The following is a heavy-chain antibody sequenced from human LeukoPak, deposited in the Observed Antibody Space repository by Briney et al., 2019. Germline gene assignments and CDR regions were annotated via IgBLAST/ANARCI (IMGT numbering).Heavy chain of an antibody. CDR1: GYSISSGYC. J-gene: IGHJ4*02. D-gene: IGHD3-3*01. CDR3: ASHPYDFWSGYYDYFDY. V-gene: IGHV4-38-2*01. CDR2: IYHSGST. Sequence: PSETLSLTCAVSGYSISSGYCWGWIRQPPGKGLEWIGSIYHSGSTYYNPSLKSRVTISVDTSKNQFSLKLSSVTAADTAVYYCASHPYDFWSGYYDYFDYWGQGTLVTVSS.